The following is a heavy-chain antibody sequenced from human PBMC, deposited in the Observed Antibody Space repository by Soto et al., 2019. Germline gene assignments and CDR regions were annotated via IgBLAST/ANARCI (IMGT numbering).Heavy chain of an antibody. CDR3: ARIVAVAGVLTDYYHYMDV. CDR2: IYYSGST. Sequence: SETLSLTCTVSGGSISSYYWSWIRQPPGKGLEWIGYIYYSGSTNYNPSLKSRVTISVDTSKNQFSLKLSSVTAADTAVYYCARIVAVAGVLTDYYHYMDVWGKGTTVTVSS. J-gene: IGHJ6*03. V-gene: IGHV4-59*01. CDR1: GGSISSYY. D-gene: IGHD6-19*01.